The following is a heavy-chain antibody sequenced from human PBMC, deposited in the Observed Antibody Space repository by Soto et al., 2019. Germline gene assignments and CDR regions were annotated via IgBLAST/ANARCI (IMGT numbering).Heavy chain of an antibody. CDR3: ARGEGAGPYYFDY. CDR1: GGSFSGYY. V-gene: IGHV4-34*01. CDR2: INHSGST. Sequence: QVQLQQWGAGLLKPSETLSLTCAVYGGSFSGYYWSWIRQPPGKGLEWIGEINHSGSTNYNPSLKSRVTISVDTSKNQSSLKLSSVTAADTAVYYWARGEGAGPYYFDYWGQGTLVTVSS. J-gene: IGHJ4*02. D-gene: IGHD6-19*01.